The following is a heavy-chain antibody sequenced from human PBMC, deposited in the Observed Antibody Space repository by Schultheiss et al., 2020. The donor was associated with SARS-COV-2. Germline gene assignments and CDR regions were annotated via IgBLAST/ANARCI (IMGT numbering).Heavy chain of an antibody. J-gene: IGHJ2*01. CDR1: GYTFTGYY. CDR2: IIPIFGTA. V-gene: IGHV1-46*01. Sequence: ASVKVSCKASGYTFTGYYMHWVRQAPGQGLEWMGGIIPIFGTANYAQKFQGRVTMTRDTSTSTVYMELSSLRSEDTAVYYCARSTYYYGSGSYYGGWYFDLWGRGTLVTVSS. D-gene: IGHD3-10*01. CDR3: ARSTYYYGSGSYYGGWYFDL.